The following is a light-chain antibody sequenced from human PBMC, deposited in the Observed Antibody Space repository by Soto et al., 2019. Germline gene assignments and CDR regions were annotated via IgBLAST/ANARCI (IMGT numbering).Light chain of an antibody. CDR3: QQSGDTPPWS. CDR2: AAS. J-gene: IGKJ1*01. CDR1: QNIRIY. V-gene: IGKV1-39*01. Sequence: DIQMTQSPSSLSASVGDRVAITCRSSQNIRIYLNWYQQKPGKAPELLIFAASTLQGGVPSRFSGSGSGTDFTLTISGLQPEDFATYYCQQSGDTPPWSFGQGTKVEIK.